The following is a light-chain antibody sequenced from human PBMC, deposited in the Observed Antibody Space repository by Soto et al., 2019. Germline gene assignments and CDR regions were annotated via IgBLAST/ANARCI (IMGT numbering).Light chain of an antibody. V-gene: IGLV1-51*01. J-gene: IGLJ2*01. Sequence: QSVLTQPPSVSAAPGQKVTISCSRSSSNIGNNYVSWYQQLPGTAPKLPIYDNNKRPSGIPDRFSGSKSGTSATLGITGLQTGDEADYYCGTWDSSLSAVVFGGGTKLTVL. CDR1: SSNIGNNY. CDR3: GTWDSSLSAVV. CDR2: DNN.